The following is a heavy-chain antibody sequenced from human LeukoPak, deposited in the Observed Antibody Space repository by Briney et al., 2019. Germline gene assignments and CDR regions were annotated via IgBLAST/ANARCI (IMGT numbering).Heavy chain of an antibody. CDR3: VKDYDYWSDSLRGALEI. CDR1: GFTFSKYA. Sequence: HPGGSLRLSCAPSGFTFSKYAMHWVRQAPGKGLECVAFIRYDGVNQYYPDSVKGRFTISRDNSKNTLYLQMNSLRAEDTAVYYCVKDYDYWSDSLRGALEIWGQGTMVTVSS. J-gene: IGHJ3*02. CDR2: IRYDGVNQ. V-gene: IGHV3-30*02. D-gene: IGHD3-3*01.